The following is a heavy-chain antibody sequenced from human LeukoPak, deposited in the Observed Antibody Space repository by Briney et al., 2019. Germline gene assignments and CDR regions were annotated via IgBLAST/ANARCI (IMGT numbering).Heavy chain of an antibody. CDR2: IHYSGST. Sequence: SETLSLTCTVSGGSISTYYWSWIRQPPGKGLEWIGYIHYSGSTNYNPSLKSRVTISVDTPKNQFSLRLSSVTAADTAVYYCARPVRETTVVPFDCWGQGTLVTVSS. CDR3: ARPVRETTVVPFDC. V-gene: IGHV4-59*08. J-gene: IGHJ4*02. D-gene: IGHD4-23*01. CDR1: GGSISTYY.